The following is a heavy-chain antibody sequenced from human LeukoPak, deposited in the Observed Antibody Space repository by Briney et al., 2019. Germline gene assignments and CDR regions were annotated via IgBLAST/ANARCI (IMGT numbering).Heavy chain of an antibody. CDR1: GYTFTSYG. CDR2: ISAYNGNT. V-gene: IGHV1-18*01. J-gene: IGHJ4*02. D-gene: IGHD3-22*01. CDR3: ARGVHYYDSSGYYFDY. Sequence: ASVKVSCKASGYTFTSYGISWVRQAPGQGLEWMGWISAYNGNTNDAQKLQGRVTMTTDTSTSTAYMELRSLRSDDTAVYYCARGVHYYDSSGYYFDYWGQGTLVTVSS.